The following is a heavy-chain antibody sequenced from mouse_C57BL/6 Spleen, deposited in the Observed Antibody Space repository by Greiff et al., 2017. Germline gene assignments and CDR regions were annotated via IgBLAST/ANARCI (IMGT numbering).Heavy chain of an antibody. CDR2: ISSGSSTI. J-gene: IGHJ4*01. CDR1: GFTFSDYG. V-gene: IGHV5-17*01. Sequence: EVMLVESGGGLVKPGGSLKLSCAASGFTFSDYGMHWVRQAPEKGLEWVAYISSGSSTIYYADTVKGRVTISRDNAKNTLFLQMTSLRSEDTAMYYCARDYYGSSYDAMDYWGQGTSVTVSS. D-gene: IGHD1-1*01. CDR3: ARDYYGSSYDAMDY.